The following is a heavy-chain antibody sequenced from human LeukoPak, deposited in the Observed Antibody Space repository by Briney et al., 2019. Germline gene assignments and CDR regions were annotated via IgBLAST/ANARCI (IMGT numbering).Heavy chain of an antibody. CDR1: GGSITTDDYY. CDR2: TYYSGST. Sequence: KPSETLSLTCTVSGGSITTDDYYWSWIRQPPGKGLEWIGHTYYSGSTYYNPSLKSRVTISVDTSKNQFSLKLSSVTAADTAVFYCARDTGYDSPGYFDYWGQGTLVTVSS. CDR3: ARDTGYDSPGYFDY. D-gene: IGHD5-12*01. J-gene: IGHJ4*02. V-gene: IGHV4-30-4*01.